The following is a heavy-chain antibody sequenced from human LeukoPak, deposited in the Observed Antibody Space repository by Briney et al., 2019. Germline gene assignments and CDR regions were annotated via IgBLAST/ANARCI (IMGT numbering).Heavy chain of an antibody. J-gene: IGHJ4*02. CDR2: IIPMFGTP. CDR1: GGTFSSYA. V-gene: IGHV1-69*13. D-gene: IGHD2-2*01. Sequence: ASVKVSCKASGGTFSSYAFNWVRQAPRQGLERMGGIIPMFGTPKYEQRFQDRVTITADESTSTAFLELSSLRSEDTAVYYCVGLCSSASCFAVWGQGTLVTVSP. CDR3: VGLCSSASCFAV.